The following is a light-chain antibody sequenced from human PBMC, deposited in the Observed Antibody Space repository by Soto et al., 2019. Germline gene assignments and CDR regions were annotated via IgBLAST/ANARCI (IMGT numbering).Light chain of an antibody. CDR1: QGIGNY. V-gene: IGKV1-27*01. CDR3: QKDNSAPIT. J-gene: IGKJ5*01. CDR2: AAS. Sequence: DISMPQFPFTLFSFVGASVTIPCWASQGIGNYLAWYLQKPGKVPKLLIYAASTWQSGVPSRFSGSGSGTDFTLKIGSVQPEDVATYYCQKDNSAPITFGQGTRLEIK.